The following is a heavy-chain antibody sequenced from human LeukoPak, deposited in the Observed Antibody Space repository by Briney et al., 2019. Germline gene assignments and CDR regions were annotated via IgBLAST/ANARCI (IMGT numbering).Heavy chain of an antibody. J-gene: IGHJ6*03. D-gene: IGHD2/OR15-2a*01. CDR2: FYTSGST. Sequence: PSETLSLTCSVSGGSISSYYWSWIRQPAGKGLEWIGRFYTSGSTNYNPSLKSRVTMSVDTSKNQFSLKLSSVTAADTAVYYCAREGDIAIVPTVHYYYFMDVWGKGATVTVSS. CDR3: AREGDIAIVPTVHYYYFMDV. V-gene: IGHV4-4*07. CDR1: GGSISSYY.